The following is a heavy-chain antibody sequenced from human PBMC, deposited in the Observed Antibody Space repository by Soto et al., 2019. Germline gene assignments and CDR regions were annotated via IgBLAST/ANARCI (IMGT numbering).Heavy chain of an antibody. V-gene: IGHV2-5*02. CDR2: IYWEVES. CDR3: AQRDSTGTTTYFDS. Sequence: QTTLKEAGPTLVKPTETLTLTCTFSGFSFTTTRMGLGWTRQPPGKPLEWLAIIYWEVESRYNPRLRRQLTLTENTSKNQVALTITNRNPKDPAKFYGAQRDSTGTTTYFDSWGQGTPVTVAS. J-gene: IGHJ4*02. D-gene: IGHD1-1*01. CDR1: GFSFTTTRMG.